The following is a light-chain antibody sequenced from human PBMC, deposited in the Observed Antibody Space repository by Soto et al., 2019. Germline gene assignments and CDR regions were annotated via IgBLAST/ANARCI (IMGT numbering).Light chain of an antibody. J-gene: IGKJ4*01. CDR2: GAS. CDR3: QQYGRSPLT. V-gene: IGKV3-20*01. CDR1: QSVSSSY. Sequence: EIVLTQSAGTLSLSPGERATLACRASQSVSSSYFAWYQQKPGQAPRLLIYGASSRATGIPDGFSGSGSGTDFTFTISGLEPEDFAVYYCQQYGRSPLTFGGGNKVEIK.